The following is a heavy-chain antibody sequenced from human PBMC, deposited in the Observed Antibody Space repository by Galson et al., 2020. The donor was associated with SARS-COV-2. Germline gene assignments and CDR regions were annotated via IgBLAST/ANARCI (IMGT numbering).Heavy chain of an antibody. CDR1: GYTFTSYY. V-gene: IGHV1-46*01. Sequence: ASVKVSCKASGYTFTSYYMHWVRQAPGQGLEWMGIINPSGGSTSYAQKFQGRVTMTRDTSTSTVYMELSSLRSEDTAVYYCARDRSDCSGGSCYYFDYWGQGTLVTVSS. J-gene: IGHJ4*02. CDR3: ARDRSDCSGGSCYYFDY. D-gene: IGHD2-15*01. CDR2: INPSGGST.